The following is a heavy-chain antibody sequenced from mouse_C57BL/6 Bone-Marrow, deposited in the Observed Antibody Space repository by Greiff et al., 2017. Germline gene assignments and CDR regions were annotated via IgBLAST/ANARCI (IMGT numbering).Heavy chain of an antibody. CDR2: IYPGSGNT. CDR3: ERCWGYY. CDR1: GYTFTDYY. Sequence: QVQLQQPGAELVRPGASVKLSCKASGYTFTDYYIHWVKQRPGQGLEWIARIYPGSGNTYYNEKFKGKATLTAEKSSSTASMQLRSLTSEDSAVYCCERCWGYYWGQGTTLTVSA. V-gene: IGHV1-76*01. J-gene: IGHJ2*01.